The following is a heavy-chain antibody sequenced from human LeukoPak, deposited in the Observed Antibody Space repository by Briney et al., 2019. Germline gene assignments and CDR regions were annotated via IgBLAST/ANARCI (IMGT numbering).Heavy chain of an antibody. V-gene: IGHV4-4*07. Sequence: SSETLSLTCTVSGGSISSYYWSWIRQPAGKGLEWIGRIYTSGSTNYNPSLKSRVTMSVDTSKNQFSLKLSSVTAADTAVYYCASRRVDDSSGYYGTYYLDYWGQGTLVTVSS. J-gene: IGHJ4*02. CDR1: GGSISSYY. CDR2: IYTSGST. D-gene: IGHD3-22*01. CDR3: ASRRVDDSSGYYGTYYLDY.